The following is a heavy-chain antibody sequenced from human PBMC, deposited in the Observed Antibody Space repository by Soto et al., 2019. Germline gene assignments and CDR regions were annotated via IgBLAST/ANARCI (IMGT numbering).Heavy chain of an antibody. V-gene: IGHV3-30*03. D-gene: IGHD2-15*01. CDR1: GFTFSRYG. J-gene: IGHJ2*01. Sequence: QVQLVESGGGVVQPGRSLRLSCAASGFTFSRYGMHWVRQAPGKGLEWVAIISDVGRNKYYTDSVKGRFTISRDNSKNTLYLQMNSLRPEDTAVYFCATPRADGNFYYLDLWGRGTLVTVSS. CDR2: ISDVGRNK. CDR3: ATPRADGNFYYLDL.